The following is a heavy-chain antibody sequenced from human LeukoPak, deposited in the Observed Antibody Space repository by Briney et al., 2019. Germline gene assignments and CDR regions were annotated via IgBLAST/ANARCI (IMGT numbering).Heavy chain of an antibody. CDR2: IRCDGRNK. CDR1: AIIFTAHG. CDR3: ASTVSPGQHYYYGMDV. V-gene: IGHV3-33*01. J-gene: IGHJ6*02. Sequence: GGSLRLSCASYAIIFTAHGMHWVRQAPGKGREWVVVIRCDGRNKHHADSVKCRFTISRDNSGRPLFLQRNSLRAGDTAVYYCASTVSPGQHYYYGMDVWGHGATVIVSS.